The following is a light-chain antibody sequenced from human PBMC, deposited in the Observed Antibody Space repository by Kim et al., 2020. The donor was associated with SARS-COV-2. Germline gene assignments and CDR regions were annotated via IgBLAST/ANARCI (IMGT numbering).Light chain of an antibody. CDR3: QQYNNWPLT. Sequence: EVVMTQSPATLSVSPGERATLSCRASQSVSKLAWYQQKPGQPPRLLIYAASTGATGTPARFSGSGSGTEFTLTISSLQSEDFAIYYCQQYNNWPLTFGGGTKVDIK. CDR2: AAS. V-gene: IGKV3-15*01. J-gene: IGKJ4*01. CDR1: QSVSK.